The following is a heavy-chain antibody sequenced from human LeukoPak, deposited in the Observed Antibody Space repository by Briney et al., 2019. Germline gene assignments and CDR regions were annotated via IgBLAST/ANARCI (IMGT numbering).Heavy chain of an antibody. Sequence: PSETLSLTCTVSGGSISSYYWSWIRQPPGKGLEWIGYIYYSGSTNYNPSLKSRVTISVDTSKNQFSLKLSSVTAADTAVYYCARAADFDWLSHYDYWGQGTLVTVSS. CDR1: GGSISSYY. V-gene: IGHV4-59*01. J-gene: IGHJ4*02. CDR2: IYYSGST. D-gene: IGHD3-9*01. CDR3: ARAADFDWLSHYDY.